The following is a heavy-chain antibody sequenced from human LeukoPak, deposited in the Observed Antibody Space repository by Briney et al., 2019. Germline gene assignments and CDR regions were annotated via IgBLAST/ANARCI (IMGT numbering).Heavy chain of an antibody. Sequence: GGSLRLSCAAPGFTFTSYAMSWVRPAPGKGLEWVSAISGSGGSTYYADSVKGRFTISRDNSKNTLYLQMNSLRAEDTAVYYCAKDRGPPGGYGLYDYYYYGMDVWGQGTTVTVSS. D-gene: IGHD5/OR15-5a*01. CDR3: AKDRGPPGGYGLYDYYYYGMDV. CDR1: GFTFTSYA. CDR2: ISGSGGST. J-gene: IGHJ6*02. V-gene: IGHV3-23*01.